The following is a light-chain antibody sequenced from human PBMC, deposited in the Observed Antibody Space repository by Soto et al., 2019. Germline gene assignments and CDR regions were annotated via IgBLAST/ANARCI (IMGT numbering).Light chain of an antibody. V-gene: IGKV1-27*01. Sequence: DIQMTQSPSSLSASVGDRVTITCRASQGISNYLDWYQQKPGKVPKILIYAAYTLQSGVPSRFSGSGSGTDFTLTISSLQPEDVATYYCQKYNSAPPLTFGQGTKVEIK. CDR3: QKYNSAPPLT. CDR1: QGISNY. CDR2: AAY. J-gene: IGKJ1*01.